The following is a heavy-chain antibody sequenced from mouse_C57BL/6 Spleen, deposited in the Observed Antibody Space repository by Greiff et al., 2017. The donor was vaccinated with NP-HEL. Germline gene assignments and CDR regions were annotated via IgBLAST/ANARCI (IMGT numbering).Heavy chain of an antibody. V-gene: IGHV2-9-1*01. Sequence: VQLKESGPGLVAPSQSLSITCTVSGFSLTSYAISWVRQPPGKGLEWLGVIWTGGGTNYNSALKSRLSISKDNSKSQVFLKMNSLQTDDTARYYCARNNFTVVAYYFDYWGQGTTLTVSS. CDR1: GFSLTSYA. CDR2: IWTGGGT. J-gene: IGHJ2*01. CDR3: ARNNFTVVAYYFDY. D-gene: IGHD1-1*01.